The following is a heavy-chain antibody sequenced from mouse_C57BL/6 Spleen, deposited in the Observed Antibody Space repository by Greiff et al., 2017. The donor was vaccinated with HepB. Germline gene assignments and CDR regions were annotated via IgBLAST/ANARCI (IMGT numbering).Heavy chain of an antibody. J-gene: IGHJ2*01. V-gene: IGHV1-22*01. CDR2: INPNNGGT. D-gene: IGHD2-3*01. Sequence: EVQLQQSGPELVKPGASVKMSCKASGYTFTDYNMHWVKQSHGKSLEWIGYINPNNGGTSYNQKFKGKATLTVNKSSSTAYMELRSLTSEDSAVYYCAREMDTTTYFDYWGQGNTLTVSS. CDR1: GYTFTDYN. CDR3: AREMDTTTYFDY.